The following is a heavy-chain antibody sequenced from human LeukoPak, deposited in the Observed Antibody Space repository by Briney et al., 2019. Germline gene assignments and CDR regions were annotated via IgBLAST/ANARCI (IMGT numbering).Heavy chain of an antibody. J-gene: IGHJ3*02. D-gene: IGHD3-10*01. CDR1: GFTFSDYA. CDR2: ISHDGSNK. CDR3: ARDQFGELVVCTFHI. V-gene: IGHV3-30-3*01. Sequence: GRSLRLSCTASGFTFSDYAMHWVRQAPGKGLEWVAVISHDGSNKYYADSVKGRFTISRDNSKNTLYLQMNSLRVEDTAVYYCARDQFGELVVCTFHIWGQGTMVTVSS.